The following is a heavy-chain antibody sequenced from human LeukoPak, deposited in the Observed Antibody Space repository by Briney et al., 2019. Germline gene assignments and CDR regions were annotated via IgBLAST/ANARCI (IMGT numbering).Heavy chain of an antibody. V-gene: IGHV3-66*01. D-gene: IGHD3-10*01. CDR3: AREKYGSGPQPFDY. CDR1: ELTVRSNY. J-gene: IGHJ4*02. Sequence: GGSLRLSCAASELTVRSNYMSWVRQAPGKGLEWVSVIYSGGDTHYADSVKGRFTISRDNSRNTVYLQMNSLRAEDTAVYYCAREKYGSGPQPFDYWGQGTQVTVSS. CDR2: IYSGGDT.